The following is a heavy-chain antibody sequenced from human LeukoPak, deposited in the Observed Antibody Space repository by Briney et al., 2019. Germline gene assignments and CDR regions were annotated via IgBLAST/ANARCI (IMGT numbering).Heavy chain of an antibody. D-gene: IGHD1-14*01. CDR3: ARARRNVAEAMD. CDR2: IYRSGST. Sequence: SGTLSLTCAVSGGSISSDNWWSWVRQPPGKGLEWIGEIYRSGSTKYNPSLESRITMSVDKSKNQFSLNLSSVTAADTAVYYCARARRNVAEAMDWGQGTLVTVSS. J-gene: IGHJ4*02. CDR1: GGSISSDNW. V-gene: IGHV4-4*02.